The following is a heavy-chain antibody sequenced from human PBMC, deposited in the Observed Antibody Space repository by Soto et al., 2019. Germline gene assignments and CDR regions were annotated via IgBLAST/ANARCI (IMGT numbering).Heavy chain of an antibody. CDR2: ISYDESNK. J-gene: IGHJ4*02. V-gene: IGHV3-30-3*01. CDR1: GFTFSSYA. D-gene: IGHD6-25*01. CDR3: ARPYYSSGLDLDY. Sequence: GRSLRLSCAASGFTFSSYAMHWVRQAPGKGLEWVAVISYDESNKYYADSVKGRFTISRDNSKNTLYLQMNSLRAEDTAVYYCARPYYSSGLDLDYWGQGTLVTVSS.